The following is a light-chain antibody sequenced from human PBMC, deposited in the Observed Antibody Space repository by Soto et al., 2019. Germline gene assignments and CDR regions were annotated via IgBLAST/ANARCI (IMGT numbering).Light chain of an antibody. CDR2: DAS. CDR1: QSISAW. V-gene: IGKV1-5*01. Sequence: DIQMTQSPSTLSATAVDRVNINCRASQSISAWLAWYQQKPGKAPKLLIYDASNLESGVPSRFSGSGSGTEFTLTISNLQPDDFATYYCQQYYSKGTCGQGTKVDIK. CDR3: QQYYSKGT. J-gene: IGKJ1*01.